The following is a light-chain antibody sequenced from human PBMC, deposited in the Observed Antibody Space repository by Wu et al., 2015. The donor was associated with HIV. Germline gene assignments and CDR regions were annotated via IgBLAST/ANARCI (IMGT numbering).Light chain of an antibody. V-gene: IGKV3-11*01. CDR2: DAS. CDR1: QSVSGT. Sequence: EIVLTQSPATLSFSPGETATLSCRASQSVSGTLAWYQRKPGQPPRLLIYDASTRATGIPARFSGSGSVTDFTLTISSLEPEDFAVYYCQHRSNWPTFGRGTKVEIQ. CDR3: QHRSNWPT. J-gene: IGKJ1*01.